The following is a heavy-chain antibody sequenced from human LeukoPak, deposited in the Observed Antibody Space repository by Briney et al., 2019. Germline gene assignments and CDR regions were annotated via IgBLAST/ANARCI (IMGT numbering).Heavy chain of an antibody. CDR3: AKLLYEFDY. CDR2: ISYDGSNK. D-gene: IGHD3-16*01. Sequence: GGSLRLSCAASGFTFSSFGMHWVRQAPGKGLEWVAVISYDGSNKYYADSVKGRFTISRDNSKNTLYLQMNSLRAEDTAVYYCAKLLYEFDYWGQGTLVTVSS. CDR1: GFTFSSFG. V-gene: IGHV3-30*18. J-gene: IGHJ4*02.